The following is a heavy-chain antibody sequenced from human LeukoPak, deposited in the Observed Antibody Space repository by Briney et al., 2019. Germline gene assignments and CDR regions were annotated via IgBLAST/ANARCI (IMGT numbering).Heavy chain of an antibody. CDR1: GGSFSEYY. Sequence: TSETLSLTCAVYGGSFSEYYWNWIRQSPGEGLEWIGEISHSGGIKYNPSLKSRVTMSPDTSKNQFSLKLRSVTAADTAVYYCARRPYYGDYGYFDLWGRGTLVTVSS. CDR2: ISHSGGI. D-gene: IGHD4-17*01. V-gene: IGHV4-34*01. CDR3: ARRPYYGDYGYFDL. J-gene: IGHJ2*01.